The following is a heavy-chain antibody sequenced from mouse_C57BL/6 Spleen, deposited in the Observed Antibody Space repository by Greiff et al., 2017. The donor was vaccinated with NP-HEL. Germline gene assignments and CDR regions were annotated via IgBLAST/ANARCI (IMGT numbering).Heavy chain of an antibody. CDR3: AKVAITTSSWFAY. D-gene: IGHD1-1*01. V-gene: IGHV1-64*01. CDR2: IHPNSGST. CDR1: GYTFTSYW. Sequence: QVQLQQPGAELVKPGASVKLSCKASGYTFTSYWMHWVKQRPGQGLEWIGMIHPNSGSTYYNEKFKRKATLTVDKSTSTAYMQLSSLTSEDSSVYYSAKVAITTSSWFAYWGQGTLVTVAA. J-gene: IGHJ3*01.